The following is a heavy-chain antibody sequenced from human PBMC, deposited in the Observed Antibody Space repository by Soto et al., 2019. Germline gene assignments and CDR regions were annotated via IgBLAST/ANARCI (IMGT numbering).Heavy chain of an antibody. CDR3: ASIAAAGKERNYYYYGMDV. CDR2: IYHSGST. D-gene: IGHD6-13*01. V-gene: IGHV4-4*02. Sequence: SETLSLTCAVSGGSISSSNWWSWVRQPPGKGLEWIGEIYHSGSTNYNPSLKSRVTISVDKSKNQFSLKLSSVTAADTAVYYCASIAAAGKERNYYYYGMDVWGQGTTVTVSS. CDR1: GGSISSSNW. J-gene: IGHJ6*02.